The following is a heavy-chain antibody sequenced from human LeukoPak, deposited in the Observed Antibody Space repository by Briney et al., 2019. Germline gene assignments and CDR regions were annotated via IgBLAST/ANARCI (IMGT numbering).Heavy chain of an antibody. J-gene: IGHJ5*02. CDR2: ISYDGSNK. CDR1: GFTFSSYA. CDR3: ARADVRTKYYYGSGKLQRNWFDP. V-gene: IGHV3-30-3*01. Sequence: PGGSLRLSCAASGFTFSSYAMPWVRQAPGKGLEWVAVISYDGSNKYYADSVKGRFTISRDNSKNTLYLQMNSLRAEDTAVYYCARADVRTKYYYGSGKLQRNWFDPWGQGTLVTVSS. D-gene: IGHD3-10*01.